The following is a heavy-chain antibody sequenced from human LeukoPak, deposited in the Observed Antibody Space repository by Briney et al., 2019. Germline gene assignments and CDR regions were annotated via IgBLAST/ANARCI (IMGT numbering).Heavy chain of an antibody. V-gene: IGHV1-2*02. CDR1: GYTFTGYY. J-gene: IGHJ5*02. D-gene: IGHD2-2*01. CDR2: INPNSGGT. CDR3: ARDRRYCSSTSCYGWFDP. Sequence: GASVKVSCKASGYTFTGYYMHWVRQAPGQGLEWMGWINPNSGGTNYAQKLQGRVTMTRDTSISTAYMELSRLRSDDTAVYYCARDRRYCSSTSCYGWFDPWGQGTLVTVSS.